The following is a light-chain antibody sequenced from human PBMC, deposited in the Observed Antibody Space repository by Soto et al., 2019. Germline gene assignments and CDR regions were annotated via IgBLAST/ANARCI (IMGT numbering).Light chain of an antibody. CDR3: HQYGSSPFT. Sequence: EIVLTQSPGTLSLSPGERVTLSCRTSQRVSTSYLAWYQQQPGQAPRLLIYATSSRATGIPDRFSGSGSGTDFSLTISRLEPEDFAVYYCHQYGSSPFTFGGGTKVDI. CDR1: QRVSTSY. V-gene: IGKV3-20*01. J-gene: IGKJ4*01. CDR2: ATS.